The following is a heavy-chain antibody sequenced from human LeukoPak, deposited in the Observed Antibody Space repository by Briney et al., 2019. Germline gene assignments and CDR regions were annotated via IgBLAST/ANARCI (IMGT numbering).Heavy chain of an antibody. Sequence: ASVRVSCKASDYTFTSYGITWVRQAPGQGLDWMGWISGYNGNTNYAQNFQGRVTMTTDTSTSTAYMELRSLRSDDTAVYYCARGPRYCSSTSCFAGHWYFDLWGRGTLVTVSS. J-gene: IGHJ2*01. CDR1: DYTFTSYG. CDR3: ARGPRYCSSTSCFAGHWYFDL. CDR2: ISGYNGNT. D-gene: IGHD2-2*01. V-gene: IGHV1-18*04.